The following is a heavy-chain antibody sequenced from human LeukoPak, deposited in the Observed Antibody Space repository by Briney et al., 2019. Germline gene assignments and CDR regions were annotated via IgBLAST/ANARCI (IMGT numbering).Heavy chain of an antibody. J-gene: IGHJ6*02. D-gene: IGHD2-21*02. CDR2: IYYSGST. V-gene: IGHV4-31*03. CDR3: ARDPVVVTRDYYYYYGMDV. CDR1: GGSISSGGYY. Sequence: SETLSLTCTVSGGSISSGGYYWSWIRQHPGKGLEWIGYIYYSGSTYYNPSLKSRVTTSVDTSKNQFSLKLSSVTAADTAVYYCARDPVVVTRDYYYYYGMDVWGQGTTVTVSS.